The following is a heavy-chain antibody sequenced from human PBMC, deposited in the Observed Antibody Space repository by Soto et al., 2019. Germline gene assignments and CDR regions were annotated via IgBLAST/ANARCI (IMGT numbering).Heavy chain of an antibody. V-gene: IGHV4-59*01. Sequence: QVQLQESGPGLVKPSETLSLTCTASGGSISSYYWSWIRQPPGKGLEWTGYIYYSGSTNYNPSLESRVPISVDTSKNQYSLKLSSVTAADTAVYHCARRYGYAFDIWGQGTMVTVSS. CDR3: ARRYGYAFDI. CDR2: IYYSGST. J-gene: IGHJ3*02. CDR1: GGSISSYY. D-gene: IGHD4-17*01.